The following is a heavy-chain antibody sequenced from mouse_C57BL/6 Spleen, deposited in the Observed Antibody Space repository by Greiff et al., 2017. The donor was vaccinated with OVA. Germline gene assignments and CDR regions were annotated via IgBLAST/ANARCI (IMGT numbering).Heavy chain of an antibody. V-gene: IGHV3-6*01. CDR3: ASGLLRYFDV. CDR2: ISYDGSN. D-gene: IGHD2-3*01. CDR1: GYSITSGYY. Sequence: EVQLVESGPGLVKPSQSLSLTCSVTGYSITSGYYWHWIRQFPGNKLEWMGYISYDGSNNYNPSFKNRISFTRDTSKNQFFLRLNPVTTEDTATYYCASGLLRYFDVWGTGTTVTVSS. J-gene: IGHJ1*03.